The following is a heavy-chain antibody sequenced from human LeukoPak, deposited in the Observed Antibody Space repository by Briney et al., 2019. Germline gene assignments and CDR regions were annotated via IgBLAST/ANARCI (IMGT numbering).Heavy chain of an antibody. Sequence: AASVKVSCKASGGTFSSCAISWVRQAPGQGLEWMGRIIPILGMANYAQKFQGRVTITADKSTSTAYMELSSLRSEDTAVYYCARDPTAVAGTSGDYWGQGTLVTVSS. CDR3: ARDPTAVAGTSGDY. D-gene: IGHD6-19*01. V-gene: IGHV1-69*04. CDR1: GGTFSSCA. J-gene: IGHJ4*02. CDR2: IIPILGMA.